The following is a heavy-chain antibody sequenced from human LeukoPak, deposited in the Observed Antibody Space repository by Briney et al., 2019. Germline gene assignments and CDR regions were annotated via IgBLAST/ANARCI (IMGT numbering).Heavy chain of an antibody. CDR1: GFKLSRNG. D-gene: IGHD3-22*01. CDR2: IGYDGTRA. CDR3: ARDFDDINGDYYYIPDF. V-gene: IGHV3-30*02. Sequence: PGGSLRLSCAASGFKLSRNGMHWVRQAPGKGLEWVAFIGYDGTRAFYGDSVRGRLTISRDDSKNTLYLQMNNLRHEDTAVYFCARDFDDINGDYYYIPDFWGQGVLVSVSS. J-gene: IGHJ4*02.